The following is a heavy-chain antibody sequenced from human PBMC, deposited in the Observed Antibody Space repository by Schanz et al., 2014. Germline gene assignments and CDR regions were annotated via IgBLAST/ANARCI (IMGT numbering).Heavy chain of an antibody. CDR3: ARFLARYQYYGVDV. CDR2: ISSSGSSI. V-gene: IGHV3-21*06. D-gene: IGHD3-3*01. CDR1: GLLFSYYY. J-gene: IGHJ6*02. Sequence: EVQLVESGGGLVRPGGSLRLSCAASGLLFSYYYMSGVRQAPGKGLEWVSSISSSGSSIYYADSVKGRFTISRDNANNSLFLRMNSLRAEDTAVYYCARFLARYQYYGVDVWGQGTTVIVSS.